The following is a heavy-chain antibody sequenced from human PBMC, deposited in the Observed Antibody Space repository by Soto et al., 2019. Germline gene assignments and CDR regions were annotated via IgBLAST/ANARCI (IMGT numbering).Heavy chain of an antibody. D-gene: IGHD5-18*01. CDR3: GRGGVDKAEGRFDP. Sequence: PGESLKISCKASGYSFTTYWITWVRQMPGHGLEWMGRIDPSDSYANYSPSFQGHVTISADKSINTAYLQWRSLKASDTAILYCGRGGVDKAEGRFDPWGQGPLVPV. J-gene: IGHJ5*02. CDR1: GYSFTTYW. V-gene: IGHV5-10-1*01. CDR2: IDPSDSYA.